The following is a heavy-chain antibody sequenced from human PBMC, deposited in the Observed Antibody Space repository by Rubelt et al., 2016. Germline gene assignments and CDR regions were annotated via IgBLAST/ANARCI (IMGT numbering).Heavy chain of an antibody. CDR2: VYYTGST. CDR1: GDSVGNYY. CDR3: ARAHYYDSSGSFYFYYGMDV. Sequence: QVQLQESGPGLVKPSETLSLTCTISGDSVGNYYWSWIRQPPGKGLEWIGYVYYTGSTTYNPSLTSRVTILVDTSKQLSLRLPSGTAADTAGYYCARAHYYDSSGSFYFYYGMDVWGPGATVTVSS. D-gene: IGHD3-22*01. J-gene: IGHJ6*02. V-gene: IGHV4-59*02.